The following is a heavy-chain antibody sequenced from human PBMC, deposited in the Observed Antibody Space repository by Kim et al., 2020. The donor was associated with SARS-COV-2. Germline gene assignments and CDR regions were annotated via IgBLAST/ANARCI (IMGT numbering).Heavy chain of an antibody. Sequence: PALESRVTISVDTAKNQVSLKVGSVTAAETAVYYCARQRPAAGSLVYFDYWGQGTLVTVSS. V-gene: IGHV4-59*08. D-gene: IGHD6-13*01. CDR3: ARQRPAAGSLVYFDY. J-gene: IGHJ4*02.